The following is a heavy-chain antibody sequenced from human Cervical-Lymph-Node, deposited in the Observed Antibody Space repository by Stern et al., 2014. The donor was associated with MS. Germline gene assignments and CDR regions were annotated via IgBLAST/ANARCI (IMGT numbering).Heavy chain of an antibody. J-gene: IGHJ4*02. D-gene: IGHD4-23*01. CDR1: GFTFSSYW. V-gene: IGHV3-74*02. CDR3: ARVGYGGNSAFDY. Sequence: EVQLVESGGGLVQPGGSLRLSCAASGFTFSSYWMHWVRQAPGKGLGWVACINNDASITNYADSVKGRFTISRDNAKNTLYVQMNSLRAEDTAVYYCARVGYGGNSAFDYWGQGTLVTVSS. CDR2: INNDASIT.